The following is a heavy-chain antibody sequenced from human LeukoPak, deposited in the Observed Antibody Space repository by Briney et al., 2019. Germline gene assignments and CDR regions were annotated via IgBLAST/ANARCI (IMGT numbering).Heavy chain of an antibody. CDR3: ARVRKIADYYGSGSYFYGWFDP. V-gene: IGHV1-69*13. CDR2: IIPIFGTA. Sequence: SVKVSCKASGGTFSSYAIGWVRQAPGQGLEWMGGIIPIFGTANYAQKFQGRVTITADESTSTAYMELSSLRSEDTAVYYCARVRKIADYYGSGSYFYGWFDPWGQGTLVTVSS. CDR1: GGTFSSYA. D-gene: IGHD3-10*01. J-gene: IGHJ5*02.